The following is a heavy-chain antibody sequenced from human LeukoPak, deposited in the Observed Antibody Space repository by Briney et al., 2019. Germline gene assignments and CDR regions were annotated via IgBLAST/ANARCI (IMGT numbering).Heavy chain of an antibody. V-gene: IGHV4-4*02. CDR3: AREGIVGATGTFDY. CDR1: GGSISSSNW. CDR2: IYHSGST. Sequence: SETLSLTCAVSGGSISSSNWWSWVRQPPGKGLEWIGVIYHSGSTNYNPSLKSRVTISVDKSKNQFSLKLSSVTAADTAVYYCAREGIVGATGTFDYWGQGTLVTVSS. D-gene: IGHD1-26*01. J-gene: IGHJ4*02.